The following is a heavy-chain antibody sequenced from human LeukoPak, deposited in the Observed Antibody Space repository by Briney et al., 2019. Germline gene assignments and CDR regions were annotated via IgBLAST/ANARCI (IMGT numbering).Heavy chain of an antibody. V-gene: IGHV4-34*01. Sequence: SETLSLTCAVYGGSFSGYYWSWIRQPPGKGLEWIGEINHSGSTNYNPSLKSRVTISVDTSKNQFSLKLSSVTAADTAVYYCARGPYDFWSGNLYYFDYWGQGTLVTVSS. J-gene: IGHJ4*02. D-gene: IGHD3-3*01. CDR2: INHSGST. CDR3: ARGPYDFWSGNLYYFDY. CDR1: GGSFSGYY.